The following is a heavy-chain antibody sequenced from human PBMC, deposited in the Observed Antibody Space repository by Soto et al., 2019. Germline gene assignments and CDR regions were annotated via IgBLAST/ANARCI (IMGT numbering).Heavy chain of an antibody. Sequence: QLHLVQSGAVVKKPGASVTVSCSASGYPVTAYYMHWVRQAPGRGLEWMGGINPATGAPKYTQTFQGRVTMTRETSTSTVFMELSGLTSEDTAVFYCARGGGVGVAGSAAFDMWGQGTVVTVSS. J-gene: IGHJ3*02. V-gene: IGHV1-2*02. CDR2: INPATGAP. D-gene: IGHD3-3*01. CDR1: GYPVTAYY. CDR3: ARGGGVGVAGSAAFDM.